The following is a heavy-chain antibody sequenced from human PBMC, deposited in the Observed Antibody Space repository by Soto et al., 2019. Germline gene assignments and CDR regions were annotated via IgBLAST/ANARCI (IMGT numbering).Heavy chain of an antibody. CDR2: INHVGGT. J-gene: IGHJ5*02. CDR1: GGFLSESY. D-gene: IGHD1-26*01. Sequence: SETLSLTCAVYGGFLSESYWTWIRQPPGKGLEWIGEINHVGGTNYNPSLKSRVTMSVDTSQNQFSLRLISVTAADTAMYFCVRIRYQLPSSLLWLDPWGQGTQVTFSS. V-gene: IGHV4-34*01. CDR3: VRIRYQLPSSLLWLDP.